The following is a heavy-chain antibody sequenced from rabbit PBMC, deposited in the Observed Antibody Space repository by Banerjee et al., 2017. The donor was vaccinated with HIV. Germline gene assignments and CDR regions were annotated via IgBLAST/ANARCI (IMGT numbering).Heavy chain of an antibody. CDR2: IYAGNSGAS. V-gene: IGHV1S40*01. CDR3: ARDLSYYHDMDL. Sequence: QQLVESGGGLVKPGASLTLTCKASGFSFSSGYDMCWVRQAPGKGLEWIACIYAGNSGASYYASWAKGRFTISKTSSTTVTLQMTSLTAADTATYFCARDLSYYHDMDLWGPGTLVTVS. CDR1: GFSFSSGYD. J-gene: IGHJ6*01.